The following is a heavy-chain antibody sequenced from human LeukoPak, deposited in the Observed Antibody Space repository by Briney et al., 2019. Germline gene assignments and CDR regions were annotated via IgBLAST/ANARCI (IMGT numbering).Heavy chain of an antibody. CDR3: AKRDSSGSYPYYFDY. CDR1: GFTFSTHA. J-gene: IGHJ4*02. Sequence: GGSLRLSCVASGFTFSTHAMSWVRLAPGKGLEWVSAIGGSDGSTYYADSVKGRFTISRDNSKDTLYLQMNSLRAEDTAVYYCAKRDSSGSYPYYFDYWGQRTLVTVSS. V-gene: IGHV3-23*01. CDR2: IGGSDGST. D-gene: IGHD3-22*01.